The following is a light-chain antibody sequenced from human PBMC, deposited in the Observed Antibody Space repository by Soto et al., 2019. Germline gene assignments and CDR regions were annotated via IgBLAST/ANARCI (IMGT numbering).Light chain of an antibody. CDR1: SSDIGGYNY. CDR3: SSYAANTNLV. Sequence: QSALTQPPSASGSLGQSVTISCTGTSSDIGGYNYVSWYQQHPGKAPKLIIYAVSNRSSGVPGRFSGSKSGNTASLTVSGLLAEDEADYFCSSYAANTNLVFGTGTKVTVL. CDR2: AVS. V-gene: IGLV2-8*01. J-gene: IGLJ1*01.